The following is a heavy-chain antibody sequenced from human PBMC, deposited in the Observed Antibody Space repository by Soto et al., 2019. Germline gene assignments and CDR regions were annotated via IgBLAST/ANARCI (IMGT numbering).Heavy chain of an antibody. Sequence: QITLKESGPPLVKPTQTLTLTCTFSGFSLSSTRVAVGWIRQPPGKALEWLALIYWDDDKRYSPFLKSRLTITKDTSKNQVVLTMTNTDPVDTATYYCAHSVVAGLGYYFDYWGQGTLVTVSS. CDR3: AHSVVAGLGYYFDY. V-gene: IGHV2-5*02. J-gene: IGHJ4*02. D-gene: IGHD6-19*01. CDR1: GFSLSSTRVA. CDR2: IYWDDDK.